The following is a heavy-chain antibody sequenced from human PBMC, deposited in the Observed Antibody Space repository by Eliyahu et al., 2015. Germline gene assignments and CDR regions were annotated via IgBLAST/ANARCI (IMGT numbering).Heavy chain of an antibody. V-gene: IGHV4-34*01. CDR1: GGSFSGYY. J-gene: IGHJ4*02. D-gene: IGHD2-15*01. CDR3: ARGRDLVVAALYY. CDR2: INHSGST. Sequence: QVQLQQWGAGLLKPSETLSLTCAVYGGSFSGYYWSWIRQPPGKGLEWIGEINHSGSTNYNPSLKSRVTISVDTSKNQFSLKLSSVTAADTAVYYCARGRDLVVAALYYWGQGTLVTVSS.